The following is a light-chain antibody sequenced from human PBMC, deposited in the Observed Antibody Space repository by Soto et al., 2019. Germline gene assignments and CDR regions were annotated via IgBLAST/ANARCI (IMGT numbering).Light chain of an antibody. Sequence: QSVLTQPPSVSGAPGQTITISCTGSSSNIGAGYDVHWYQQLPGRAPKLLIYGNNNRPSGVPDRFSGSKSGTSVSLAITGLRGEDEADYYCCSSSGVTTWIFGGATQLTVL. CDR1: SSNIGAGYD. CDR2: GNN. CDR3: CSSSGVTTWI. V-gene: IGLV1-40*01. J-gene: IGLJ3*02.